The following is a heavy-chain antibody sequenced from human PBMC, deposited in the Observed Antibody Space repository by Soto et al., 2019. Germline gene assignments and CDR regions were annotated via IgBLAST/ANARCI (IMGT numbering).Heavy chain of an antibody. Sequence: GGSLRLSCAASGFTFSSYAMSWVRQAPGKGLEWVSAISGSGGSTYYADSVKGRFTISRDISNNTLFVQMNTLRPEDTAVYYCAREASSSWYYFDSWGQGTLVTVSS. D-gene: IGHD6-13*01. J-gene: IGHJ4*02. CDR1: GFTFSSYA. CDR2: ISGSGGST. CDR3: AREASSSWYYFDS. V-gene: IGHV3-23*01.